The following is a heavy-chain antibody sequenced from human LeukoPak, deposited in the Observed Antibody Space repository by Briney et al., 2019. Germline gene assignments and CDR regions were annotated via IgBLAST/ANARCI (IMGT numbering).Heavy chain of an antibody. D-gene: IGHD3-22*01. J-gene: IGHJ3*02. Sequence: SETLSPTCTVSGGSISSSSYYWGWIRQPPGKGLEWIGRIYYSGSTYYNPSLKSRVTISVDTSKNQFSLKLSSVTAADTAVYYCARVTMIVGENAFDIWGQGTMVTVSS. V-gene: IGHV4-39*07. CDR1: GGSISSSSYY. CDR2: IYYSGST. CDR3: ARVTMIVGENAFDI.